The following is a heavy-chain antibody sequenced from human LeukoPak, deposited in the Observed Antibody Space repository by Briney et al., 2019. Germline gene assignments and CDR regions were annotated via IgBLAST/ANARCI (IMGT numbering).Heavy chain of an antibody. Sequence: SETRSPPCTVLGWSFIGFSWRWTRKPQGRGLEWTREINLSGSTNYNPSLRSRVTLSVDTSQNQCSLKLSTVTAADTAVYCCARERYYYGSGRPPLRGGPDYGGRGTLVTVSS. V-gene: IGHV4-34*01. CDR1: GWSFIGFS. CDR2: INLSGST. J-gene: IGHJ4*02. D-gene: IGHD3-10*01. CDR3: ARERYYYGSGRPPLRGGPDY.